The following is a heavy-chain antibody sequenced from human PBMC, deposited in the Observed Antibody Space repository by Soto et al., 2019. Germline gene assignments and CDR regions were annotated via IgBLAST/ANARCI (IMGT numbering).Heavy chain of an antibody. Sequence: QVQLVQSGAEVRKPGASVKVSCKASGYTFTIYYMHWVRQAPGQGLEWMGWINPDSGDTKYAQKFQGGVTMTRDTSISTVYMELSRLRSDDTAVYYCAREIRSGSYKYWYFDFWGRGTLVTVSS. J-gene: IGHJ2*01. V-gene: IGHV1-2*02. D-gene: IGHD3-3*01. CDR1: GYTFTIYY. CDR3: AREIRSGSYKYWYFDF. CDR2: INPDSGDT.